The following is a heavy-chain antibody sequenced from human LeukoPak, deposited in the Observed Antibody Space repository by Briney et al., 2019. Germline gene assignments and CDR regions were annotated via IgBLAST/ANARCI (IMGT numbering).Heavy chain of an antibody. CDR2: IHHGASS. Sequence: SETLSLTCSVSGFFVSGGYYWGWIRQTPGEGLEWIGSIHHGASSYYNPSLRSRVTVSLDTPKNQFSLRMTSVTAADTAVYYCARGGGLVGPSDYWGQGILVTVSA. D-gene: IGHD3-16*01. CDR1: GFFVSGGYY. CDR3: ARGGGLVGPSDY. V-gene: IGHV4-38-2*02. J-gene: IGHJ4*02.